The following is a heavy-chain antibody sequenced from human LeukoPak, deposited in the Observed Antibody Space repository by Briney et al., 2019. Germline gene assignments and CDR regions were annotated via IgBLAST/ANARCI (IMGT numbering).Heavy chain of an antibody. V-gene: IGHV1-18*01. CDR2: ISA. CDR1: GYTFTTYD. CDR3: AGLRFLEWLDDNYGPFDY. D-gene: IGHD3-3*01. Sequence: WASVKVFCKASGYTFTTYDISWVRQDPGEGLEWMGWISAYAHQLQGRVTMTTDASTSTAYMELSSLRSEDTAVYYYAGLRFLEWLDDNYGPFDYWGQGTLVTVSS. J-gene: IGHJ4*02.